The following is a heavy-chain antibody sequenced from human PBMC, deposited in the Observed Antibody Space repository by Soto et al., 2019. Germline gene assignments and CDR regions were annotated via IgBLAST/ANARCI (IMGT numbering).Heavy chain of an antibody. Sequence: QVQLQESGPGLVKPSQTLSLTCTVSGGSINSGGYYWNWIRQHPGKGLEWIGYIYYSGSTYYNPSIKSRVTLSVSTSKNHFSLQLSSVTAAHPAVYYCARSVFPWGRGTLVTVSS. CDR2: IYYSGST. CDR1: GGSINSGGYY. CDR3: ARSVFP. J-gene: IGHJ5*02. V-gene: IGHV4-31*03.